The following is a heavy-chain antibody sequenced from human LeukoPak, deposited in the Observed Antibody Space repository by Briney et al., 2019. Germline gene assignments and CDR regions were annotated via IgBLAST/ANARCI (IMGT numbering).Heavy chain of an antibody. CDR3: ARQMGTISYNFDY. Sequence: PGGSLRLSCAASGFSFSDSYMSWIRQAPGKGLEWVSYISSSGTTIHYADSVKGRFTISRDNAKNSLYLQMNSLRAEDTAVYYYARQMGTISYNFDYWGQGTLVTVSS. J-gene: IGHJ4*02. CDR1: GFSFSDSY. V-gene: IGHV3-11*01. D-gene: IGHD5-24*01. CDR2: ISSSGTTI.